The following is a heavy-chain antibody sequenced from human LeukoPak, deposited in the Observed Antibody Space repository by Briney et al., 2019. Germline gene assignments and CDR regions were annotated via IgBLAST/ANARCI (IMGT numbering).Heavy chain of an antibody. Sequence: ASVKISCKASGYTFTSYGISWVRQAPGQGLEWMGWISAYNGNTNYAQKLQGRVTRTTDTSTSAAYRERRRLRSDDTAVYYCARDPRELHSSGQVDHWGQSPLVPVSS. CDR1: GYTFTSYG. D-gene: IGHD3-22*01. J-gene: IGHJ1*01. CDR2: ISAYNGNT. V-gene: IGHV1-18*01. CDR3: ARDPRELHSSGQVDH.